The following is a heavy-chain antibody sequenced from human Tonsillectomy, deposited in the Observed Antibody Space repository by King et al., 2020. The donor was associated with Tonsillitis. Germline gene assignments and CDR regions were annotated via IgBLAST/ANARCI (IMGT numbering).Heavy chain of an antibody. CDR3: AREPSLLWFGEITPGAFDI. Sequence: VQLVESGGGLVQPGGSLRLSCAASGFIFSSYEMNWVRQAPGKGLEWVSYISSSGSTIHYADSVKGRFTISRDNAKNSLHLQMNSLRAEDTAVYYCAREPSLLWFGEITPGAFDIWGQGTMVTVSS. V-gene: IGHV3-48*03. D-gene: IGHD3-10*01. CDR1: GFIFSSYE. CDR2: ISSSGSTI. J-gene: IGHJ3*02.